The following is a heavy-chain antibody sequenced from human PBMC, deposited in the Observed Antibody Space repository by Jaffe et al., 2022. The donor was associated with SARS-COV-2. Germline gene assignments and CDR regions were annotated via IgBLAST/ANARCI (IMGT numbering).Heavy chain of an antibody. Sequence: QVQLQQSGPGLVKPSQTLSLTCAISGDSVSSNSAAWNWIRQSPSRGLEWLGRTYYRSKWYNDYAVSVKSRITINPDTSKNQFSLQLNSVTPEDTAVYYCARAPPYYDFWSGYYRDWYFDLWGRGTLVTVSS. CDR3: ARAPPYYDFWSGYYRDWYFDL. CDR2: TYYRSKWYN. D-gene: IGHD3-3*01. CDR1: GDSVSSNSAA. V-gene: IGHV6-1*01. J-gene: IGHJ2*01.